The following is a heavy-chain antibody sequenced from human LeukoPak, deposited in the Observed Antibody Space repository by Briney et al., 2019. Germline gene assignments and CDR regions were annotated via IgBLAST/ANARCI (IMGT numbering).Heavy chain of an antibody. V-gene: IGHV3-30*18. CDR1: GFTFSNYG. CDR3: AKDRFDSLLTAAGKY. CDR2: ISYDGSNK. J-gene: IGHJ4*02. D-gene: IGHD6-13*01. Sequence: GGSLRLSCVASGFTFSNYGMHWVRQAPGKGLEWVAVISYDGSNKYYADSVKGRFTISRDNSKNTLYLQMNSLRAEDTAVYYCAKDRFDSLLTAAGKYWGQGTLVTVSS.